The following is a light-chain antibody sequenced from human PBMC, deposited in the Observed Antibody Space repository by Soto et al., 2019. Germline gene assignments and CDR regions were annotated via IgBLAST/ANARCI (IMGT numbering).Light chain of an antibody. Sequence: QSVLTQPPSVSAAPGQTVTISCSGSSSNIGNNYVSWYQQLPGTAPKLLIYDNNKRPSGIPDRFSGSKSGTSATLGITGLQTGAEADYYCGTWDSSLSAHAVFGGGTQLTVL. CDR3: GTWDSSLSAHAV. CDR2: DNN. J-gene: IGLJ7*01. V-gene: IGLV1-51*01. CDR1: SSNIGNNY.